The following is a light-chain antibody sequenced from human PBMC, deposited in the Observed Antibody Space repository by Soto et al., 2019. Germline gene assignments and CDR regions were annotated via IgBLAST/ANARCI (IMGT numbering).Light chain of an antibody. Sequence: QSARPQPASVSGSPGQSITISCTGTSSDVGSYKLVSWYQQHPGKAPKLMIYEGSKRPSGVSNRFSGSKSGNTASLTISGLQAEDEADYYCCSYAGSSTLVFGGGTKLTVL. J-gene: IGLJ2*01. CDR3: CSYAGSSTLV. V-gene: IGLV2-23*01. CDR2: EGS. CDR1: SSDVGSYKL.